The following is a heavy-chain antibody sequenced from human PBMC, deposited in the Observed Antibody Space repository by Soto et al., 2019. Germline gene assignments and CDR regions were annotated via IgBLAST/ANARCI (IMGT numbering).Heavy chain of an antibody. CDR2: ISSSGSTI. CDR3: ARDLYGDYDHYFDI. V-gene: IGHV3-11*01. J-gene: IGHJ3*02. CDR1: GFTFSDYY. D-gene: IGHD4-17*01. Sequence: GESLKISCAASGFTFSDYYMSWIRQAPGKGLEWVSYISSSGSTIYYADSVKGRFTISRDNAKNSLYLQMNSLRAEDTAVYYCARDLYGDYDHYFDIWGQGTMVTVSS.